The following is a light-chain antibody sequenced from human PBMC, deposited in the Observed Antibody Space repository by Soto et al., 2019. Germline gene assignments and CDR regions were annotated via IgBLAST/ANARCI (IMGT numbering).Light chain of an antibody. CDR1: TSNIGAGYD. CDR2: ANT. Sequence: QSVLTQPPSVSGAPGQRVTISCAGNTSNIGAGYDVHWYQQFPGTAPRLVIHANTNRPSGVPDRFSGSKSGTSASLAITGLQAVDEADYHCQSYDIKLSSPVFGGGTKVTVL. V-gene: IGLV1-40*01. CDR3: QSYDIKLSSPV. J-gene: IGLJ2*01.